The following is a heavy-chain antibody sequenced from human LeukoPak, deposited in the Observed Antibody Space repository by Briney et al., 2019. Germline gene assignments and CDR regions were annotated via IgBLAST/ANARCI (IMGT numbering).Heavy chain of an antibody. D-gene: IGHD3-22*01. Sequence: ASVKVSCKASGDTFTSYDINWVRQATGQGLEWMGRMNPNSDNAAYAQKFQGRVTITRNTSISTAYMELSSLRSEDTAVYYCARGRGDLYYYDSSGYYYWGQGTLVTVSS. CDR3: ARGRGDLYYYDSSGYYY. J-gene: IGHJ4*02. V-gene: IGHV1-8*03. CDR2: MNPNSDNA. CDR1: GDTFTSYD.